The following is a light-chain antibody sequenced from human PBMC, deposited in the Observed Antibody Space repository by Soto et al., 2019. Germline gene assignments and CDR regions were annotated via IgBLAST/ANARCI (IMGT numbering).Light chain of an antibody. V-gene: IGKV1-17*01. J-gene: IGKJ1*01. CDR2: GAS. Sequence: DIQLTQSPSSLSASVGDRVSFTCRASQGIRNDLAWFQQKAGKAPRRLIYGASSLQSGVPNRFSGSGSGTEFTLTIDSLQPEDFAVYYCLQYNDYPRTFGQGT. CDR3: LQYNDYPRT. CDR1: QGIRND.